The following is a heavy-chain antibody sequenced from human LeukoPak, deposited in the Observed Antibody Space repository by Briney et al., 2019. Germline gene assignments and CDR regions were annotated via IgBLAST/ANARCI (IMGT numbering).Heavy chain of an antibody. CDR1: GGTFSSYA. CDR2: IIPILGIA. D-gene: IGHD3-9*01. Sequence: GASVKVSCKASGGTFSSYAISWVRQAPGQGLEWMGRIIPILGIANYAQKFQGRVTITADKSTSTAYMELSSLRSEDTAVYYCARAGSRLVGYFDYWGQGTLVTVSS. CDR3: ARAGSRLVGYFDY. V-gene: IGHV1-69*04. J-gene: IGHJ4*02.